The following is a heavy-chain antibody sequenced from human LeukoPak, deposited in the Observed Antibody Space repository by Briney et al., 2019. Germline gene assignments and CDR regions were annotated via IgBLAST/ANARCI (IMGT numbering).Heavy chain of an antibody. J-gene: IGHJ4*02. Sequence: GSLRLSCAASGFTFSSYWIHWVRQSPGKGLVWVSRINTDGMTTNYVDSVKGRFTISRDNAKNTVYLQMNSLRAEDTAVYYCTRGPGSEPDYWGQGTLVTVSS. CDR1: GFTFSSYW. V-gene: IGHV3-74*01. CDR2: INTDGMTT. CDR3: TRGPGSEPDY. D-gene: IGHD3-10*01.